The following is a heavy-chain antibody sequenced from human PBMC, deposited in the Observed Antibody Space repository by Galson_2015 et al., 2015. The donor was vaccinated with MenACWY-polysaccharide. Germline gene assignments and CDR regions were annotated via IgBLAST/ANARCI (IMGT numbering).Heavy chain of an antibody. CDR3: AKVQGRCSRHYGMDV. CDR2: ISGSGDIT. CDR1: GFTFSNYV. V-gene: IGHV3-23*01. Sequence: SLRLSCAASGFTFSNYVMSWVRQAPGKGLEGVSAISGSGDITYYADSVKGRFTISRDKSKNTLYLQMNSLGAEDTAVYYCAKVQGRCSRHYGMDVWGQGTTVIVSS. J-gene: IGHJ6*02. D-gene: IGHD2-15*01.